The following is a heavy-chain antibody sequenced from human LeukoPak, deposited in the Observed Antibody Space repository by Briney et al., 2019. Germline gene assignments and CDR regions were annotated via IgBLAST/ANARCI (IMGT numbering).Heavy chain of an antibody. D-gene: IGHD2-15*01. CDR3: AREVVVAENWFDP. J-gene: IGHJ5*02. CDR2: INHSGST. Sequence: SETLSLTCAVYGGSFSGYYWSWIRQPPGEGLEWIGEINHSGSTNYNPSLKSRVTISVDTSKSQFSLKLSSVTAADTAVYYCAREVVVAENWFDPWGQGTLVTVSP. V-gene: IGHV4-34*01. CDR1: GGSFSGYY.